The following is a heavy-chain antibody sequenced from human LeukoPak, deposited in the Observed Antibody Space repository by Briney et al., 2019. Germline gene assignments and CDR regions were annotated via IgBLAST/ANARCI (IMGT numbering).Heavy chain of an antibody. CDR1: GYTFTGYY. J-gene: IGHJ5*02. CDR2: INPNSGGT. Sequence: ASVKVSCKASGYTFTGYYMHWVRQVPGQGLEWMGWINPNSGGTNYAQKFQGRVTMTRDTSISTAYMELSRLRSDDTAVYYCARDARYSSSWYLLGWFDPWGQGTLVTVSS. D-gene: IGHD6-13*01. CDR3: ARDARYSSSWYLLGWFDP. V-gene: IGHV1-2*02.